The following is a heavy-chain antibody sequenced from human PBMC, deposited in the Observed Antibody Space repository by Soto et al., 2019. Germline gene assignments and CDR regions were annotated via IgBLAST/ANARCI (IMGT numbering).Heavy chain of an antibody. D-gene: IGHD6-13*01. CDR2: ISGSGGST. Sequence: GGSLRLSCAASGFTFSSYAMSWVRQAPGKGLEWVSAISGSGGSTYYSDSAKGRFTISRDNSKNTLYLQMNSLRAEDTAVYYCAKDHLAAAGHGDYWGQGTLVTVSS. CDR1: GFTFSSYA. J-gene: IGHJ4*02. V-gene: IGHV3-23*01. CDR3: AKDHLAAAGHGDY.